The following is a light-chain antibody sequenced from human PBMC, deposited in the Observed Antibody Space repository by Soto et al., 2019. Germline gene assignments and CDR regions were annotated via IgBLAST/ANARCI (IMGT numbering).Light chain of an antibody. Sequence: VLLHSPATISLNPGERATLSCRASQSVSSYLAWYQQKPGQAPRLLIYDASNRATGIPDRFSGSGSGTEFTLTISRLEPEDFAVYYCQQYDTSPWTFGQGTKVDIK. V-gene: IGKV3-20*01. CDR3: QQYDTSPWT. CDR2: DAS. CDR1: QSVSSY. J-gene: IGKJ1*01.